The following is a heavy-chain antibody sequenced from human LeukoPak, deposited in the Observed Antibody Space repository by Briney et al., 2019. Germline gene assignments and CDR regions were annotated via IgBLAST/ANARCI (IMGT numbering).Heavy chain of an antibody. D-gene: IGHD2-15*01. CDR3: ARDRPGCSGGSCYSDYYYMDV. CDR2: IYYSGST. Sequence: PSETLSLTCTVSGGSISSSTYYWGWIRQPPGKGLEWIGSIYYSGSTYYNPSLKSRVTISVDTSKNQFSLKLSSVTAADTAVYYCARDRPGCSGGSCYSDYYYMDVWGKGTTVTISS. CDR1: GGSISSSTYY. J-gene: IGHJ6*03. V-gene: IGHV4-39*07.